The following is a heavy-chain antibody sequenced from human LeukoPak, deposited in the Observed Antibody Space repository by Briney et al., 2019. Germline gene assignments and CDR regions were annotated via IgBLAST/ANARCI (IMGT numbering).Heavy chain of an antibody. J-gene: IGHJ6*02. V-gene: IGHV1-69*13. D-gene: IGHD3-10*01. CDR1: GGTFSSYA. CDR2: IIPIFGTA. CDR3: ARDQITMVRGGYYYGMDV. Sequence: SVKVSCKASGGTFSSYAISWVRQAPGQGLEWMGGIIPIFGTANYAQKFQGRVTITADESTSTAYMELRSLRSDDTAVYYCARDQITMVRGGYYYGMDVWGQGTTVTVSS.